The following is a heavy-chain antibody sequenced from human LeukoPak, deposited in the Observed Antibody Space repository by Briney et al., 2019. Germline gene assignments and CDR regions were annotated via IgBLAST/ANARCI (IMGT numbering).Heavy chain of an antibody. CDR1: GDSFSINSAT. V-gene: IGHV6-1*01. Sequence: SQTLSLTCAISGDSFSINSATWNWIRQSPSRGLEWLGRTYQRSKWYNDYAVSVKSRITINPDISKNQFSLQLNSVTPEDTAVYYCARSPSPYSSGWYFDYWGQGTLVTVSS. J-gene: IGHJ4*02. D-gene: IGHD6-19*01. CDR2: TYQRSKWYN. CDR3: ARSPSPYSSGWYFDY.